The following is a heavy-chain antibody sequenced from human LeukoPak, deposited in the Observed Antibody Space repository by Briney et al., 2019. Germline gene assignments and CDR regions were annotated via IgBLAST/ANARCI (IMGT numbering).Heavy chain of an antibody. Sequence: KPSETPSLTCTVSGGSISSYYWSWTRQPPGKGLEWIGYIYYSGSTNYNPSLKSRVTISVDTSKNQFSLKLSSVTAADTAVYYCARTPLVRGYSGPLTGDTTPDYYYYGMDVWGQGTTVTVSS. V-gene: IGHV4-59*01. D-gene: IGHD5-12*01. CDR2: IYYSGST. CDR1: GGSISSYY. CDR3: ARTPLVRGYSGPLTGDTTPDYYYYGMDV. J-gene: IGHJ6*02.